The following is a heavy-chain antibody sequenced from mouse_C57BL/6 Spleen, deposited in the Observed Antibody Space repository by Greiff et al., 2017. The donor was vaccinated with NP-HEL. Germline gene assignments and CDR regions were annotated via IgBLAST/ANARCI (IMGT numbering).Heavy chain of an antibody. V-gene: IGHV14-4*01. Sequence: VQLKESGAELVRPGASVKLSCTASGFNIKDDYMHWVKQRPEQGLEWIGWIDPENGDTEYASKFQGKATITADTSSNTAYLQLSSLTSEDTAVYYCTTPGRDYFDYWGQGTTLTVSS. CDR2: IDPENGDT. CDR1: GFNIKDDY. CDR3: TTPGRDYFDY. D-gene: IGHD3-3*01. J-gene: IGHJ2*01.